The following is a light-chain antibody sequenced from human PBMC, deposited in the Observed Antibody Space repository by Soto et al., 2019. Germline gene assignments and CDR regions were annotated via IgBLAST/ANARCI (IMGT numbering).Light chain of an antibody. Sequence: DIQMTQSPSTLSGSVGDRVTITCRASQTISSWCAWYQQKPGKAPKLLNYKASTLKSGVPSRFSDSGSGTEFNLTISSLQTDDFATNYCQHYNSYSKAFGQGTKVELK. V-gene: IGKV1-5*03. CDR3: QHYNSYSKA. CDR2: KAS. J-gene: IGKJ1*01. CDR1: QTISSW.